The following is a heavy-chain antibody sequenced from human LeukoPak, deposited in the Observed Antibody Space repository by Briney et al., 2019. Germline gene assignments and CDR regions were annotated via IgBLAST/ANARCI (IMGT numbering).Heavy chain of an antibody. V-gene: IGHV3-7*05. CDR3: MRSGVMD. J-gene: IGHJ4*02. Sequence: GGSLRLSCAASGFTFSSYWLNWVRQAPGKGLEWVANIKQDGSEKYYVDSVKGRFIISRDNAKNSLYLQMNSLRVEDTAVYYCMRSGVMDWGQGNLVTVSS. CDR2: IKQDGSEK. CDR1: GFTFSSYW. D-gene: IGHD3-16*01.